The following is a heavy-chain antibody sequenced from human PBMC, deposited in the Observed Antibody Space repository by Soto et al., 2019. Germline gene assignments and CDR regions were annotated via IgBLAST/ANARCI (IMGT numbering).Heavy chain of an antibody. J-gene: IGHJ6*02. CDR3: ARWGAVVTSLDYYYYGMDV. D-gene: IGHD2-15*01. Sequence: SVKVSCKASGGTFSSYAISWVRLAPGQGLEWMGGIIPIFGTANYAQKFQGRVTITADESTSTAYMELSSLRSEDTAVYYCARWGAVVTSLDYYYYGMDVWGQGTTVTVSS. V-gene: IGHV1-69*13. CDR1: GGTFSSYA. CDR2: IIPIFGTA.